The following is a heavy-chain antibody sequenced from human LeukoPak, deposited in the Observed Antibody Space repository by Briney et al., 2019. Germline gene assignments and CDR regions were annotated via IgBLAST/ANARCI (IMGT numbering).Heavy chain of an antibody. D-gene: IGHD6-13*01. J-gene: IGHJ3*02. Sequence: PGGSLRLSCAASGFTFNSYSMNWVRQAPGKGLEWVSVISGSGGSTYYADSVKGRFTISRDNSKNTLYLQMNSLRAEDTAVYYCAKGVSAAADDAFDIWGQGTMVTVSS. CDR3: AKGVSAAADDAFDI. CDR2: ISGSGGST. V-gene: IGHV3-23*01. CDR1: GFTFNSYS.